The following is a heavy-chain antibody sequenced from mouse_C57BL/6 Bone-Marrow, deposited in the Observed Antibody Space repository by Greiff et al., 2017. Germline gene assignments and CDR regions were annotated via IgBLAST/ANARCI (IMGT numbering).Heavy chain of an antibody. CDR1: GFNIKDDY. V-gene: IGHV14-4*01. Sequence: DVKLQESGAELVRPGASVKLSCTASGFNIKDDYMHWVKQRPEQGLEWIGWFDPENGDTEYASKFKGKATITADTSSNTAYLQLSSLTSEDTAVYYCTHSIGGFDYWGQGTTLTVSS. D-gene: IGHD2-10*02. CDR3: THSIGGFDY. CDR2: FDPENGDT. J-gene: IGHJ2*01.